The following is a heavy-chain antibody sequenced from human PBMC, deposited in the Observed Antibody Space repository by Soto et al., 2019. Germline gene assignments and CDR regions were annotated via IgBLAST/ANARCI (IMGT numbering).Heavy chain of an antibody. CDR2: LYSGGST. J-gene: IGHJ3*02. V-gene: IGHV3-53*02. Sequence: EVQLVETGGGLIQPGGSLRLSCAASGLTVSSNYMNWVRQAPGKGLEWVSVLYSGGSTHYAGSVKGRFIISRDNSKNTLYLQLNSQGAEDTAVYYCARDRPGDEGDAFDIWGHGTMVTVSS. CDR3: ARDRPGDEGDAFDI. CDR1: GLTVSSNY. D-gene: IGHD3-10*01.